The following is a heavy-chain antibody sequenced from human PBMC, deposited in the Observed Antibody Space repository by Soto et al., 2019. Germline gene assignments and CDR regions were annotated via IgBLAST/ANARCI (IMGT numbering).Heavy chain of an antibody. J-gene: IGHJ4*02. CDR3: ARSPPCSGRSCYYFDY. D-gene: IGHD2-15*01. CDR1: GYSFTSYW. CDR2: IYPGDSDT. Sequence: PGESLKISCKGSGYSFTSYWIGWVRQMPGKGLEWMGIIYPGDSDTRYSPSFQGQVTISADKSISTAYLQWSSLKASDTAMYYCARSPPCSGRSCYYFDYWGQGTLVTVST. V-gene: IGHV5-51*01.